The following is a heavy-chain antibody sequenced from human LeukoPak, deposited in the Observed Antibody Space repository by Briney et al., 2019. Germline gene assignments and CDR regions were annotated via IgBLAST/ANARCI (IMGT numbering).Heavy chain of an antibody. V-gene: IGHV4-30-4*01. CDR2: IYYSGST. D-gene: IGHD6-25*01. CDR1: GGSTSSGDYY. Sequence: SETLSLTCTVSGGSTSSGDYYWSWIRQPPGKGLEWIGYIYYSGSTYYNPSLRSRVTISVDTSKNQFSLKLSSVTAADTAVYYCARTEGGYAIDYWGQGTLVTVSS. CDR3: ARTEGGYAIDY. J-gene: IGHJ4*02.